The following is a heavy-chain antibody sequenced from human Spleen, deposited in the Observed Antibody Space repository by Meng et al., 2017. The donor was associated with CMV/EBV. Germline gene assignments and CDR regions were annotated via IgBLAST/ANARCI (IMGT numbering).Heavy chain of an antibody. D-gene: IGHD3-16*01. CDR1: GGTFSSYA. V-gene: IGHV1-69*10. CDR2: IIPILGIA. CDR3: AVFAGDYYFDL. J-gene: IGHJ4*02. Sequence: SVKVSCKASGGTFSSYAISWVRQAPGQGLEWMGGIIPILGIANYAQKFQGRVTITTEDSTNTGYIELTSLTSADTAVYYCAVFAGDYYFDLWGQGTLVTVSS.